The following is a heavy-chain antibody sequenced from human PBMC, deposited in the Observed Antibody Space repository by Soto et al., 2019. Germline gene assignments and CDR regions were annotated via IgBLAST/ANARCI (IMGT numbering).Heavy chain of an antibody. CDR1: GGSFGSYT. CDR3: ARDLRGAAAASDYYFDY. J-gene: IGHJ4*02. Sequence: SVKVSCKASGGSFGSYTISWVRQAPGQGLGWMGRIIPILGIANYAQKFQGRVTITADKSTSTAYMELSSLRSEDTAVYYCARDLRGAAAASDYYFDYWGQGTLVTVSS. CDR2: IIPILGIA. V-gene: IGHV1-69*04. D-gene: IGHD6-13*01.